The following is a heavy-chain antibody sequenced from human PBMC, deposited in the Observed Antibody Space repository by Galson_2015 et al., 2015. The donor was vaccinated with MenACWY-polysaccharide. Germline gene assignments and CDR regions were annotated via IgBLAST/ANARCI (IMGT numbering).Heavy chain of an antibody. V-gene: IGHV3-23*01. Sequence: SLRLSCAGSGLTFSSYGMGWVRQAPGKGLEWVSGISPTTGNTYYADSVRGRFTISKDNSKNTLYLKMGSLRAENTALYYCAKGASHYGSGNYYDYWGQGTLVTVSS. D-gene: IGHD3-10*01. CDR1: GLTFSSYG. CDR3: AKGASHYGSGNYYDY. CDR2: ISPTTGNT. J-gene: IGHJ4*02.